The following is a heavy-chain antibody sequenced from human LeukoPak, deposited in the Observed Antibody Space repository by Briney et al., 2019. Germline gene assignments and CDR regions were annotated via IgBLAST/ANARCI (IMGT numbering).Heavy chain of an antibody. J-gene: IGHJ6*02. Sequence: GGSLRLSCAASGFTFDDYAMHWVRQAPGKGLEWVSGISWNSGSIGYADSVKGRFTISRDNAKNSLYLQMNSLRAEDTALYYCAKDLLPDTAMPYYYYGMDVWGQGTTVTVSS. V-gene: IGHV3-9*01. CDR3: AKDLLPDTAMPYYYYGMDV. D-gene: IGHD5-18*01. CDR1: GFTFDDYA. CDR2: ISWNSGSI.